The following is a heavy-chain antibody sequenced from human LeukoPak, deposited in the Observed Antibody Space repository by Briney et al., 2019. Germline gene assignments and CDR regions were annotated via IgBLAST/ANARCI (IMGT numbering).Heavy chain of an antibody. Sequence: GGSLRLSCAASEFTFSSHAMSWVRQAPGKGLDWVSTVSGDGAGTYSADSVKGRFTISRDNSKNTLYLQMNGLRAEDTAIYYCAKIWLAVAATPYFDFWGQGTLVTVSS. CDR3: AKIWLAVAATPYFDF. J-gene: IGHJ4*02. CDR1: EFTFSSHA. V-gene: IGHV3-23*01. CDR2: VSGDGAGT. D-gene: IGHD2-15*01.